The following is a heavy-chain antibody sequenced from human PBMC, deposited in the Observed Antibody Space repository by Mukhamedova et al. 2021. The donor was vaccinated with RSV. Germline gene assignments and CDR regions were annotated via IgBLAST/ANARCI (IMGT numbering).Heavy chain of an antibody. CDR3: TRELTPHSGDHYWDALDI. CDR2: IDETGSIQ. J-gene: IGHJ3*02. V-gene: IGHV3-7*03. Sequence: GKGLEWVANIDETGSIQYYSDSVKGRFIISRDNTWNSCYLQMNSLRVEDTALYRCTRELTPHSGDHYWDALDIWGQRTVGTVCS. D-gene: IGHD1-26*01.